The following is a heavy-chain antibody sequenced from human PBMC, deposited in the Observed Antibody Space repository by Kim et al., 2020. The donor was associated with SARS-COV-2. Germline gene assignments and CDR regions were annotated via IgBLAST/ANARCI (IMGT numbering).Heavy chain of an antibody. V-gene: IGHV3-30*02. Sequence: GSTKYYAGSVKGRFTISRDNSKNTLYLQMNSLRAEDTAVYYCAKAEAYDYWGQGTLVTVSS. CDR3: AKAEAYDY. J-gene: IGHJ4*02. CDR2: GSTK.